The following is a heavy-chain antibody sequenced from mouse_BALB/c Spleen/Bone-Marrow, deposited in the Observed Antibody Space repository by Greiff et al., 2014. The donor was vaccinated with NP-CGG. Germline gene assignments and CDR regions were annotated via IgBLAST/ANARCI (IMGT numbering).Heavy chain of an antibody. CDR3: AREGWLLRFDY. J-gene: IGHJ2*01. CDR1: GYIFTSYV. D-gene: IGHD2-3*01. Sequence: VQLQQSGLELVKPGTSVKMSCKASGYIFTSYVMDWVKQKPGQGLEWIGYINPYNDVTNYNEKFKGKATLTSDKSSSAAYMEVSSLTSEDSAVYYCAREGWLLRFDYWGQGTTLTVSS. V-gene: IGHV1-14*01. CDR2: INPYNDVT.